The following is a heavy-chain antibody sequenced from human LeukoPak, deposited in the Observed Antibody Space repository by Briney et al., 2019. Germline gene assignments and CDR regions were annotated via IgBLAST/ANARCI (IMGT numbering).Heavy chain of an antibody. CDR3: LRDLNWSLDQ. Sequence: GGSLTLSCAASRFTFSSYWMSWVRQAPGKGLVWVSRIKSDGITITYADSVKGRFTISRDNAKNTLYLQMNSLRAEDTAVYYCLRDLNWSLDQWGQGTLVTVFS. CDR2: IKSDGITI. V-gene: IGHV3-74*01. CDR1: RFTFSSYW. D-gene: IGHD1-20*01. J-gene: IGHJ4*02.